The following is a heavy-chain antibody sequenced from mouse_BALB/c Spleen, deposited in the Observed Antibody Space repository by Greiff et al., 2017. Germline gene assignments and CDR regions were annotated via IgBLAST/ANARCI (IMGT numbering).Heavy chain of an antibody. CDR3: ARFIHYGGGYFDV. CDR1: GFSLTSYG. J-gene: IGHJ1*01. V-gene: IGHV2-9*02. CDR2: IWAGGST. Sequence: QVQLKQSGPGLVAPSQSLSITCTVSGFSLTSYGVHWVRQPPGKGLEWLGVIWAGGSTNYNSALMSRLSISKDNSKSQVFLKMNSLQTDDTAMYYCARFIHYGGGYFDVWGAGTTVTVSS. D-gene: IGHD1-1*01.